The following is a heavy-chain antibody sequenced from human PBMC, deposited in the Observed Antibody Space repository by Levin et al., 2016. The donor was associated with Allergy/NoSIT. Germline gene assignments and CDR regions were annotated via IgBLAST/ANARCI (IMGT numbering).Heavy chain of an antibody. CDR1: GYTFTSYG. CDR2: ISAYNGNT. CDR3: ARDVLVVVPAAIILDNWFDP. D-gene: IGHD2-2*02. Sequence: ASVKVSCKASGYTFTSYGISWVRQAPGQGLEWMGWISAYNGNTNYAQKLQGRVTMTTDTSTSTAYMELRSLRSDDTAVYYCARDVLVVVPAAIILDNWFDPWGQGTLVTVSS. V-gene: IGHV1-18*01. J-gene: IGHJ5*02.